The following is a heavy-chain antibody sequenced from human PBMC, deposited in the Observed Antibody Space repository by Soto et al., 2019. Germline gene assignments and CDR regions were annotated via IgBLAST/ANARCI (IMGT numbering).Heavy chain of an antibody. D-gene: IGHD6-19*01. CDR1: GYTFTNYG. Sequence: ASVTVSRKASGYTFTNYGISWVRQAPGQGLEWMGWISAYNGNTNYAQKLQGRVTMTTDTSKSTAYMELSSLTAEDTAVYYCAREKWGSGSRWLDPWGQGTLVTVSS. CDR3: AREKWGSGSRWLDP. J-gene: IGHJ5*02. CDR2: ISAYNGNT. V-gene: IGHV1-18*01.